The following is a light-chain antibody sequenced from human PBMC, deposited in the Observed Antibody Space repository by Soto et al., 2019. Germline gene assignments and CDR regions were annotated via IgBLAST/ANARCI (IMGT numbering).Light chain of an antibody. J-gene: IGLJ2*01. V-gene: IGLV1-47*01. Sequence: QSVLTQPPSASGTPGQRVTISCSGSSSNIGSNYVYWYQQLPGTAPKLLIYRNNQRPSGVPDRFSGSKSGTSASLAISGLRSEDEADYYCAAWDHSLRGVVFGGGTKVTVL. CDR3: AAWDHSLRGVV. CDR1: SSNIGSNY. CDR2: RNN.